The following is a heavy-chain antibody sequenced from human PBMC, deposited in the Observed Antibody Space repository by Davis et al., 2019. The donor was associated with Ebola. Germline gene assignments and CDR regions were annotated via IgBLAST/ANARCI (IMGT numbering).Heavy chain of an antibody. J-gene: IGHJ5*02. CDR3: ARGRKVAKMGSWFDP. CDR1: GYTFTTYG. Sequence: ASVTVSCKASGYTFTTYGINWVRQATGQGLEWMGWMNPNSGNTGYAQKFQGRVTMTRNHSISTAYMELSSLTSEDTAVYYCARGRKVAKMGSWFDPWGQGTLVTVSS. D-gene: IGHD5-12*01. CDR2: MNPNSGNT. V-gene: IGHV1-8*01.